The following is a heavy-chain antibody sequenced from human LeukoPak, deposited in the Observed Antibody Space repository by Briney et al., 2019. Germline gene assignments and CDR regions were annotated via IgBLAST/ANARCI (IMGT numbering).Heavy chain of an antibody. Sequence: SETLSLTCAVYGGSFSGYYWSWIRQPPGKGLEWIGEINHSGSTNCNPSLKSRVTISVDTSKNQFSLKLSSVTAADTAVYYCASYEEPYYFDYWGQGTLVTVSS. D-gene: IGHD3-3*01. J-gene: IGHJ4*02. V-gene: IGHV4-34*01. CDR1: GGSFSGYY. CDR3: ASYEEPYYFDY. CDR2: INHSGST.